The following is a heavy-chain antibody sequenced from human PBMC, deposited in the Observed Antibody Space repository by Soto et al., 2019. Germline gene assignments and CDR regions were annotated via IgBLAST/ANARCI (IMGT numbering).Heavy chain of an antibody. CDR3: ARELERVFDY. V-gene: IGHV3-30*04. CDR2: IAYDGRNK. Sequence: PGGSLRLSCEASGFTFSSYGMHWVRQAPGKGLEWVAVIAYDGRNKYYADSVKGRFTISRDNSKNTLYLQMNSLRIEDTAVYYCARELERVFDYWGQGTLVTVSS. D-gene: IGHD1-1*01. J-gene: IGHJ4*02. CDR1: GFTFSSYG.